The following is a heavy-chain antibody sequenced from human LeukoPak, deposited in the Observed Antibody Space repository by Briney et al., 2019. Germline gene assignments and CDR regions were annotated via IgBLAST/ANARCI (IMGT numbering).Heavy chain of an antibody. CDR3: ARDRPGSGTFDAFDL. J-gene: IGHJ3*01. CDR1: GFTFRDYY. V-gene: IGHV3-11*05. CDR2: ISNSSPYT. Sequence: GGSLRLSCAASGFTFRDYYMSWIRQAPGKGLEWLSYISNSSPYTKYAGSVKGRFTISRDSARNSVFLQMNSLRAEDTAVYYCARDRPGSGTFDAFDLWGQGTMVTDSS. D-gene: IGHD3-10*01.